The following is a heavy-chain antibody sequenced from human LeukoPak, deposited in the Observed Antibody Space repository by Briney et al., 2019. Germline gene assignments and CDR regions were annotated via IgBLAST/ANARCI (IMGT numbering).Heavy chain of an antibody. D-gene: IGHD4-17*01. J-gene: IGHJ4*02. Sequence: SETLSLTCTVSGGSISSYYWSWIRQPAGKGLEWIGRIYTSGSTNYNPSLKSPVTMSVDTSKNQFSLKLSSVTAADTAVYYCARGLFSYGDYDPLDYFDYWGQGTLVTVSS. V-gene: IGHV4-4*07. CDR3: ARGLFSYGDYDPLDYFDY. CDR2: IYTSGST. CDR1: GGSISSYY.